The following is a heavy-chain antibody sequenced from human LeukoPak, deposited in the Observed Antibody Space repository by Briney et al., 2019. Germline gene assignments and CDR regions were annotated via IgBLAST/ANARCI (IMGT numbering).Heavy chain of an antibody. CDR3: AKRGVVIRVILVGFHKEANYFDS. V-gene: IGHV3-23*01. D-gene: IGHD3-22*01. CDR2: ISDSGGRT. CDR1: GITFSNYG. Sequence: PGGSQRLSCAVSGITFSNYGMSWVRQAPGKGLEWVAGISDSGGRTNYADSVKGQFTISRDNPKNTLYLQMNSLRVEDTAVYFCAKRGVVIRVILVGFHKEANYFDSWGQGALVTVSS. J-gene: IGHJ4*02.